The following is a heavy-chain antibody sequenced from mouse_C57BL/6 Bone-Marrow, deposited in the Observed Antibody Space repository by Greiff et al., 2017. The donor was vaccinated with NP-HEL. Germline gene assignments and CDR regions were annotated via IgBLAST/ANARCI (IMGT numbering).Heavy chain of an antibody. Sequence: EVQLQQSGAELVRPGASVKLSCTASGFNIKDDYMNWVQQRPEQGLEWIGWIDPENGDTEYASKFQGKATITADTSSNTAYLQLSSLTSEDTAVYYCTTLPGFAYWGQGTLVTVSA. CDR1: GFNIKDDY. CDR2: IDPENGDT. CDR3: TTLPGFAY. J-gene: IGHJ3*01. V-gene: IGHV14-4*01.